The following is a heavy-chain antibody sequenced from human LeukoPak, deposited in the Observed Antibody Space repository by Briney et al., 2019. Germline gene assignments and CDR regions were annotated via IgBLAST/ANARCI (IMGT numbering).Heavy chain of an antibody. V-gene: IGHV4-59*01. D-gene: IGHD2-21*02. CDR2: IYYSGST. CDR1: GGSISGYY. J-gene: IGHJ4*02. Sequence: PSETLSLTCTVSGGSISGYYWSWIRQPPGKGLEWIGYIYYSGSTNYNPSLKSRVTISVDTSKNQFSLKLSSVTAADTAVYYCARGGIVVVTAHYFDYWGQGTLVTVSS. CDR3: ARGGIVVVTAHYFDY.